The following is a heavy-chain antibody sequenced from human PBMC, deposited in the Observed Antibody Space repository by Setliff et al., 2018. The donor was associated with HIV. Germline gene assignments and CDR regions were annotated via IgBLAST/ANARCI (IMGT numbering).Heavy chain of an antibody. D-gene: IGHD6-13*01. V-gene: IGHV1-18*01. CDR3: ARATGAADL. Sequence: GASVKVSCKASGYIFTTFGFSWVRQAPGQGLEWMGWINTHNGNTHYAQRFQGRVTMTRDTSTTTAYMELRSLRSDNTAVYYCARATGAADLWGQGTKGTVSS. CDR2: INTHNGNT. J-gene: IGHJ5*02. CDR1: GYIFTTFG.